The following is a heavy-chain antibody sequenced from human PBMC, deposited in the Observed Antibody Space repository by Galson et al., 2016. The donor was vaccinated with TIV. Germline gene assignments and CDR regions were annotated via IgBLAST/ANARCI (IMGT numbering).Heavy chain of an antibody. J-gene: IGHJ4*02. CDR1: GFTFSDYA. Sequence: SLRLSCAASGFTFSDYAMNWVRQAPGRGLEWVAVISYDGRNKYYADSLKGRVTISRDNSKKTLLLQMNSLSAEDTAVYYCAKEVVNSRRLDEIGAAATSFDFWGQGTLVTVSS. D-gene: IGHD6-13*01. V-gene: IGHV3-30*18. CDR3: AKEVVNSRRLDEIGAAATSFDF. CDR2: ISYDGRNK.